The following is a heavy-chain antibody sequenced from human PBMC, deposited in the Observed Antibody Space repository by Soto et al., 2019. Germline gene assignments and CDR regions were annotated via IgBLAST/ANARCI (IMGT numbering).Heavy chain of an antibody. V-gene: IGHV3-74*01. D-gene: IGHD1-26*01. CDR1: GFTFSSYW. CDR2: INSDGSST. CDR3: ARGCSASSYRH. Sequence: GGSLRLSCAASGFTFSSYWMHWVRQAPGKGMVWVSRINSDGSSTSYANSLKVLFTISRDNAMNTLYLQMNSPRAEDTAVYFCARGCSASSYRHWGQGTLVTVSS. J-gene: IGHJ4*02.